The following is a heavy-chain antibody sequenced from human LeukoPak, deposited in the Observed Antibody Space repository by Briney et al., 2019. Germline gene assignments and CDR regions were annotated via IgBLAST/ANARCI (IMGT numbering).Heavy chain of an antibody. Sequence: HGESLKISCAASGFTFSTYSMNWVRQAPGKGLEWVSSISSSSSFIYYADSVKGRFTISRDNAKNSVYLQMNSLRAEDTAVYYCARDSPLSFDIWGQGTMVTVSS. J-gene: IGHJ3*02. CDR3: ARDSPLSFDI. V-gene: IGHV3-21*01. CDR1: GFTFSTYS. CDR2: ISSSSSFI.